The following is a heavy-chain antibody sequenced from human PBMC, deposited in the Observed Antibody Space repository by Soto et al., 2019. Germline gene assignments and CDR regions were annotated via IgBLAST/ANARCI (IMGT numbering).Heavy chain of an antibody. CDR1: GVSFRGYY. CDR2: INHSGST. CDR3: ARGLIVVVVAATFYYYYYGMDV. D-gene: IGHD2-15*01. V-gene: IGHV4-34*01. J-gene: IGHJ6*02. Sequence: SEILALISAVCGVSFRGYYWSWIRQPPGKGLEWIWEINHSGSTNYNPSLKSRVTISVDTSKNQFSLKLSSVTAADTAVYYCARGLIVVVVAATFYYYYYGMDVWGQGTTVTVS.